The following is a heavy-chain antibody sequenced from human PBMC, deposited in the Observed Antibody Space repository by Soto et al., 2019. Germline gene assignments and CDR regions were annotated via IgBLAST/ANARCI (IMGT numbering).Heavy chain of an antibody. V-gene: IGHV3-13*01. CDR1: GFTFSSYD. CDR2: IGTAGDT. J-gene: IGHJ4*02. Sequence: GSLRLSCAASGFTFSSYDMHWVRQATGKGLEWVSAIGTAGDTYYPGSVKGRFTISRENAKNSLYLQMNSLRAGDTAVYYCARGAPGSGSYYKSGLMGFDYWGQGTLVTVSS. D-gene: IGHD3-10*01. CDR3: ARGAPGSGSYYKSGLMGFDY.